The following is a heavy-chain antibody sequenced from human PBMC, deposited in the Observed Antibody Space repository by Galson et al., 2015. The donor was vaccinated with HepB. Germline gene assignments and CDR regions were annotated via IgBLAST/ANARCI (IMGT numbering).Heavy chain of an antibody. CDR1: GFTFSSYG. D-gene: IGHD3-22*01. J-gene: IGHJ4*02. V-gene: IGHV3-33*08. CDR2: IWYDGSNK. Sequence: SLRLSCAASGFTFSSYGMHWVRQAPGKGPEWVAVIWYDGSNKYYADSVKGRFTISRDNSKNTLYLQMNSLRAEDTAVYYCAREGAYYYDSSGYYFDYWGQGTLVTVSS. CDR3: AREGAYYYDSSGYYFDY.